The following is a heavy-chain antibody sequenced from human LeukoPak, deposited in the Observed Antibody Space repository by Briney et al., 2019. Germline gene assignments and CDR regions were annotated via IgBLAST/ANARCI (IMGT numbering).Heavy chain of an antibody. CDR3: ARTRTPNIGIAAAGTGDIFDY. Sequence: GGSLRLSCAASGFTFSSYCMHWVRQAPGKGLVWVSRINSDGSSSNSADSEKGRFTISRDIAKNMLYLQMNRLRAEDTAVYYCARTRTPNIGIAAAGTGDIFDYWGQGTLVTVSS. CDR1: GFTFSSYC. J-gene: IGHJ4*02. D-gene: IGHD6-13*01. V-gene: IGHV3-74*01. CDR2: INSDGSSS.